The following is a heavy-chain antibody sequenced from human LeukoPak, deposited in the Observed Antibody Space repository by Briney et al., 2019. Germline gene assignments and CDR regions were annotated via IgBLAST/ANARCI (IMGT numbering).Heavy chain of an antibody. CDR3: ARALYCSSTSCYDDY. V-gene: IGHV3-21*01. D-gene: IGHD2-2*01. CDR2: ISSSSSYI. CDR1: GFTFSDYA. J-gene: IGHJ4*02. Sequence: GGSLRLSCEVSGFTFSDYAMNWVRQAPGKGLEWVSSISSSSSYIYYADSVKGRFTISRDNAKNSLYLQMNSLRAEDTAVYYCARALYCSSTSCYDDYWGQGTLVTVSS.